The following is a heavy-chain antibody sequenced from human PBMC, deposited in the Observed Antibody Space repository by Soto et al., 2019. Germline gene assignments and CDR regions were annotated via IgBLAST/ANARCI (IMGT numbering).Heavy chain of an antibody. CDR3: ARGGYSSSWYSLPYYYYYYLDV. J-gene: IGHJ6*03. CDR1: GDSVSSNSAA. CDR2: TYYRSKWYN. D-gene: IGHD6-13*01. Sequence: SQTLSRTCAISGDSVSSNSAAWNWIRQSPSRGLEWLGRTYYRSKWYNDYAVSVKSRITINPDTSKNQFSLQLNSVTPEDTAVYYCARGGYSSSWYSLPYYYYYYLDVWGKGTTVTVSS. V-gene: IGHV6-1*01.